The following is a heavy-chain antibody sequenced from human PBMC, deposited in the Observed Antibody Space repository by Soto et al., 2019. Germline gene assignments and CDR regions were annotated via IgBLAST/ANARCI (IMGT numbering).Heavy chain of an antibody. CDR3: ASDPFWCGFHGMDV. CDR1: AFTFSDYY. J-gene: IGHJ6*04. D-gene: IGHD3-3*01. Sequence: QVQLVESGGGLVKPGGSLRLSCAASAFTFSDYYMNWIRQAPGKGLEWVSHTSSTGTIIYYADSVKGRFTISRDNAKNSLYLQMKSLRAEDTAVYYCASDPFWCGFHGMDVWGKVTTVTVSS. V-gene: IGHV3-11*01. CDR2: TSSTGTII.